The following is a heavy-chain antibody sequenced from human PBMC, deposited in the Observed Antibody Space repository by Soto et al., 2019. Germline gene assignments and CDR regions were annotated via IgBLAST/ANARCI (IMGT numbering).Heavy chain of an antibody. CDR3: AKDRGASDAFDI. D-gene: IGHD3-10*01. CDR2: ISGSGGST. CDR1: GFTFSSYA. Sequence: EVQLLESGGGLVQPGRSLRLSCAASGFTFSSYAMSWVRQAPGKGLEWVSAISGSGGSTYYADSVKGRFTISRDNSKNTLYLQMNSLRAEDTAVYYCAKDRGASDAFDIWGQGTMVTVSS. J-gene: IGHJ3*02. V-gene: IGHV3-23*01.